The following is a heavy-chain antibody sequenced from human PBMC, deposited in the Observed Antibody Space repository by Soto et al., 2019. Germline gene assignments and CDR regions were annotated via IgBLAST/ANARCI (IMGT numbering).Heavy chain of an antibody. V-gene: IGHV6-1*01. Sequence: SQTLSLTCAISGDSVSRNSAAWRWIRQSPSRGLEWLGRTYYRSKWYNDYAVSVKSRISINPDTSKNQFSLQLNSVTPEDTAVYHCARAPGGIDAFDIWGQGTMVTVS. D-gene: IGHD3-16*01. CDR1: GDSVSRNSAA. J-gene: IGHJ3*02. CDR2: TYYRSKWYN. CDR3: ARAPGGIDAFDI.